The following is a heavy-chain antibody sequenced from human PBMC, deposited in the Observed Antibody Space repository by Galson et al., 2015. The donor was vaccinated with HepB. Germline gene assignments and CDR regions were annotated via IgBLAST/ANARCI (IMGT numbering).Heavy chain of an antibody. CDR2: ITHSGGT. J-gene: IGHJ3*02. V-gene: IGHV4-34*01. CDR1: GGSFSGYY. Sequence: TLSLTCAVYGGSFSGYYWSWVRQPPGEGLEWIGEITHSGGTNYNPSLKSRVTISLDTSKNQFSLKLMSVTAADTAVYYCARGRNYYDSSGYYYVEAFDIWGQGTMVTVSS. D-gene: IGHD3-22*01. CDR3: ARGRNYYDSSGYYYVEAFDI.